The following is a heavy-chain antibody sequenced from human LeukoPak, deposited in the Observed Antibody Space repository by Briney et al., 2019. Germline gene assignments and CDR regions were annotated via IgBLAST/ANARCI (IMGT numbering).Heavy chain of an antibody. V-gene: IGHV1-69*05. D-gene: IGHD1-1*01. J-gene: IGHJ6*03. CDR2: IIPIFGTA. Sequence: SVKVSCKASGGTFSSYAISWVRQAPGQGLEWMGGIIPIFGTANYAQKFQGRVTMTRNASISTAYMELSSLRSEDTAVYYCARAAIGTTGTVNYYYYYYYMDVWGKGTTVTISS. CDR3: ARAAIGTTGTVNYYYYYYYMDV. CDR1: GGTFSSYA.